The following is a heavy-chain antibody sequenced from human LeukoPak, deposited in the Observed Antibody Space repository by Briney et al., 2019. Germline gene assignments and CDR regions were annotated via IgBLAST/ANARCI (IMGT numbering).Heavy chain of an antibody. Sequence: ASVKVSCMASGYTFIGYYIHWVRQAPGQGLEWMGRIDPNGGGTKYTQKFQGRVTMTRDTSITTAYMELSRLTSDDTAVYYCARENWNDFWGQGTLVTVSS. V-gene: IGHV1-2*06. CDR1: GYTFIGYY. J-gene: IGHJ5*01. CDR3: ARENWNDF. CDR2: IDPNGGGT.